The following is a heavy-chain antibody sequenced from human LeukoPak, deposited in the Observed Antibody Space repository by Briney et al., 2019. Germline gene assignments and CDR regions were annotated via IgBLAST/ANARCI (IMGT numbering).Heavy chain of an antibody. D-gene: IGHD3-16*01. CDR3: ARGNDSRDPPHFDY. V-gene: IGHV1-69*13. Sequence: SVKVSCKASGGTFNTSPIHWVRQAPGQGLEWMGGITAKFNIIKYAQKFQGRVTITADESTTTAYMELSGLRSEDTAVYYCARGNDSRDPPHFDYWGQGTLVTVSS. CDR2: ITAKFNII. CDR1: GGTFNTSP. J-gene: IGHJ4*02.